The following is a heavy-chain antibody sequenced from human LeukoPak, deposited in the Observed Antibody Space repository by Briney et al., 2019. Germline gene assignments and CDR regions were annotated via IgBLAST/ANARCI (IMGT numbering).Heavy chain of an antibody. CDR3: SRLSAMLRGPEAFYYFEY. J-gene: IGHJ4*02. CDR2: IKQDGSEK. CDR1: GFTFNNYW. D-gene: IGHD3-10*01. V-gene: IGHV3-7*01. Sequence: GGSLRLSCAASGFTFNNYWMTWVRQAPGMGLEWVANIKQDGSEKYYVDSVKGRFTISRDIAKNSLFLHMNNVRDEDTAVYYCSRLSAMLRGPEAFYYFEYWGQGALVTVSS.